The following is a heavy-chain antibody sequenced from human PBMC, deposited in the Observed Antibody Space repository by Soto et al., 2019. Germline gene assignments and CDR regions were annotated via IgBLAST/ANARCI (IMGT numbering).Heavy chain of an antibody. V-gene: IGHV3-23*01. J-gene: IGHJ4*02. CDR3: AKDRVGFWSGGIDY. CDR1: GFTFSSYA. D-gene: IGHD3-3*01. Sequence: EVQLLESGGGLVQPGGSLRLSCAASGFTFSSYAMSWVRQAPGKGLGWVSAISGSGGSTYYADSVKGRFTISRDNSKNTLYLQMNSLRAEDTAVYYCAKDRVGFWSGGIDYWGQGTLVTVSS. CDR2: ISGSGGST.